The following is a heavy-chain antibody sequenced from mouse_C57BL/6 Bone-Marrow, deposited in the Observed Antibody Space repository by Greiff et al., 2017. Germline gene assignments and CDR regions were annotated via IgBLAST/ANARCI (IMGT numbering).Heavy chain of an antibody. CDR1: GYIFTEYT. Sequence: QVQLQQSGAELVKPGASVKLSCKASGYIFTEYTIHWVKQRSGQGLEWIGWFYPGSGSIKYNERFKDKATLTADKSSNTVYMARSRLTSEDSAVYFCARHERYYDYEGYFDYWGQGTTLTVSS. V-gene: IGHV1-62-2*01. CDR2: FYPGSGSI. D-gene: IGHD2-4*01. J-gene: IGHJ2*01. CDR3: ARHERYYDYEGYFDY.